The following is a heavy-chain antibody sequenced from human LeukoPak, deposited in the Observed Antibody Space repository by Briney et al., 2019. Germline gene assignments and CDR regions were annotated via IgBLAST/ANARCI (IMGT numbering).Heavy chain of an antibody. D-gene: IGHD3-9*01. CDR1: GYTFTSYD. CDR2: MNPNSGNT. CDR3: ARGYDISAYYYYGMDV. J-gene: IGHJ6*02. Sequence: ASVKVSCKASGYTFTSYDINWVRQATGQGLEWMGWMNPNSGNTGYAQKFQGRVTMTRNTSISTAYMELSSLRSEDTAVYYCARGYDISAYYYYGMDVWGQGTTVTVSS. V-gene: IGHV1-8*01.